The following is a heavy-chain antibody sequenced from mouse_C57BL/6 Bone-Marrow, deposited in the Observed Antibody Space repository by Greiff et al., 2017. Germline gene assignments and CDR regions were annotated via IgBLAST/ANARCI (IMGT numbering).Heavy chain of an antibody. D-gene: IGHD1-1*01. V-gene: IGHV1-15*01. CDR3: TRSYCFAWFAY. CDR2: IDPETGGT. Sequence: VQLQQSGAELVRPGASVTLSCKASGYTFTDYEMHWVKQTPVHGLEWIGAIDPETGGTAYNQKFKGKAILTADKSSSTAYMELRSLTSEDSDVYYCTRSYCFAWFAYWGQGTLVTVSA. J-gene: IGHJ3*01. CDR1: GYTFTDYE.